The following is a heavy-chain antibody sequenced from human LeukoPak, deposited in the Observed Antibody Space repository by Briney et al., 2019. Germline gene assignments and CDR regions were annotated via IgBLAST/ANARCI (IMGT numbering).Heavy chain of an antibody. J-gene: IGHJ4*02. CDR1: GFTFSSYA. Sequence: GGSLRLSCAASGFTFSSYAMNWVRQAPGKGLEWVSSISSSSSYIYYADSVKGRFTISRDNAKNSLYLQMNSLRAEDTAVYCCARAESNGWYPDYWGQGTLVTVSS. CDR3: ARAESNGWYPDY. CDR2: ISSSSSYI. V-gene: IGHV3-21*01. D-gene: IGHD6-19*01.